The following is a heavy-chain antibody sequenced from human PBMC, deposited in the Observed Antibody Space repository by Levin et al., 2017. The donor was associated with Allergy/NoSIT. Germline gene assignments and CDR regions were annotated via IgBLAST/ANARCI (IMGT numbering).Heavy chain of an antibody. CDR1: GFTFSSYA. V-gene: IGHV3-30-3*01. J-gene: IGHJ4*02. CDR3: ARRDYDFWSGPFDY. D-gene: IGHD3-3*01. CDR2: ISYDGSNK. Sequence: GESLKISCAASGFTFSSYAMHWVRQAPGKGLEWVAVISYDGSNKYYADSVKGRFTISRDNSKNTLYLQMNSLRAEDTAVYYCARRDYDFWSGPFDYWGQGTLVTVSS.